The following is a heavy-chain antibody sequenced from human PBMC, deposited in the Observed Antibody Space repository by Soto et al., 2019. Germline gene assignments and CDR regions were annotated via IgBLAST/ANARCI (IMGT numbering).Heavy chain of an antibody. J-gene: IGHJ4*02. CDR1: GGSFSGYY. CDR2: INHSGST. Sequence: QVQLQQWGAGLLKPSETLSLTCAVYGGSFSGYYLSWIRQPPGKGLEWIGEINHSGSTNYYPSLKSRVTISLDTSKNHVSLKLSSVTAADTAVYYGARCRVVAATPYDYWGQGTLVTVSS. CDR3: ARCRVVAATPYDY. V-gene: IGHV4-34*01. D-gene: IGHD2-15*01.